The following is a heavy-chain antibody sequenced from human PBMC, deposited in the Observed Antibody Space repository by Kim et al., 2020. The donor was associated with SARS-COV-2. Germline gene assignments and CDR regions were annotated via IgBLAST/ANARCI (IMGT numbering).Heavy chain of an antibody. J-gene: IGHJ4*02. CDR2: ITYDGSNT. Sequence: GGSLRLSCAASGFTFSSYAMHWVRQAPGKGLEWVAVITYDGSNTYYADSVKGRFTISRDNSKNTLYLQMNSLRAEDTAVYYCARESEIIVAYQYYFDYWGQGTLVTVSS. V-gene: IGHV3-30*04. D-gene: IGHD2-2*01. CDR3: ARESEIIVAYQYYFDY. CDR1: GFTFSSYA.